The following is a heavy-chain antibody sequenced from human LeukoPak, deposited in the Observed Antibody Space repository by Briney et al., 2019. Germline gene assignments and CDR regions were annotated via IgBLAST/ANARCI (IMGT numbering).Heavy chain of an antibody. D-gene: IGHD2-2*01. J-gene: IGHJ4*02. CDR2: ISGSGGST. V-gene: IGHV3-23*01. Sequence: GGSLRLSCAASGFTFSTYSMTWVRQAPGKGLEWVSAISGSGGSTYYADSVKGRFTISRDNSKNTLYLQMNSLRAEDTAVYYCAKAGSVVVPAALDYWGQGTLVTVSS. CDR3: AKAGSVVVPAALDY. CDR1: GFTFSTYS.